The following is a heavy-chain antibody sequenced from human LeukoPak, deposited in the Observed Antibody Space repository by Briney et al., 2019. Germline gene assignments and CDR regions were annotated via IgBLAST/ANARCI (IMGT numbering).Heavy chain of an antibody. J-gene: IGHJ4*02. D-gene: IGHD3-3*01. CDR1: GFTFSSYS. CDR3: AREAPYDFWSGLVLYYFDY. CDR2: IGSSSSYI. V-gene: IGHV3-21*01. Sequence: GGSLRLSCAASGFTFSSYSMNWVRQAPGKGLEWVSSIGSSSSYIYYADSVKGRFTISRDNAKNSLYLQMNSLRAEDTAVYYCAREAPYDFWSGLVLYYFDYWGQGTLVTVSS.